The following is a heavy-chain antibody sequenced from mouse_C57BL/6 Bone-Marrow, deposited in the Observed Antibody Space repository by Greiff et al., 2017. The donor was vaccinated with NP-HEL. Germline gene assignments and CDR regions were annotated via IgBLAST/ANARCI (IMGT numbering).Heavy chain of an antibody. CDR1: GFTFSDFY. V-gene: IGHV7-1*01. CDR3: ARDPALGY. J-gene: IGHJ3*01. Sequence: EVKVVESGGGLVQSGRSLRLSCATSGFTFSDFYMEWVRQAPGKGLEWIAASRNKANDYTTEYSASVKGRFIVSRDTSQSILYLQMNALRAEDTAIYYCARDPALGYWGQGTLVTVSA. CDR2: SRNKANDYTT.